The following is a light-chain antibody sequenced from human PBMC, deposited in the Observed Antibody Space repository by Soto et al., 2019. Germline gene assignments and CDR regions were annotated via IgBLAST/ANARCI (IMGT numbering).Light chain of an antibody. J-gene: IGKJ2*02. CDR3: LQDHDYQWT. CDR1: QTVLDTSNNNDY. V-gene: IGKV4-1*01. Sequence: DIVMTQSPDSLAVSLGERATINCKSSQTVLDTSNNNDYLTWYQQKPGKAPKLLIYAASDLQAEVPSRFSGSGSGTDFTLTISSLQAEDFATYYCLQDHDYQWTFGQGTKVDI. CDR2: AAS.